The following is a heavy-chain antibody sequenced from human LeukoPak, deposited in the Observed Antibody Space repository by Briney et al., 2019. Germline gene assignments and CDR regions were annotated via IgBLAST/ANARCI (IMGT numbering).Heavy chain of an antibody. Sequence: SQTLSLTCTVSGGSISSGSYYWGWIRQPGGKGLEWIGRIYTSGSTNYNPSLKSRVTISVDTSKNQFSLKLSSVTAADTAVYYCARVGYSPLGWFDPWGQGTLVTVSS. D-gene: IGHD5-18*01. CDR1: GGSISSGSYY. J-gene: IGHJ5*02. CDR2: IYTSGST. V-gene: IGHV4-61*02. CDR3: ARVGYSPLGWFDP.